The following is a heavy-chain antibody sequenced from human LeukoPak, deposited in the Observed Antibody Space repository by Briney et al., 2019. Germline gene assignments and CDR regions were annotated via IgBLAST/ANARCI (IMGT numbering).Heavy chain of an antibody. V-gene: IGHV3-48*02. CDR1: GFTFSSYS. CDR2: ISSSSTTI. J-gene: IGHJ4*02. Sequence: GGSLRLSCVVSGFTFSSYSMNWVRQAPGKGLEWISYISSSSTTIYYADSVRGRFTISRDNAKNSLYLQMNSLRDEDTAVYYCARDLYFWGQGTLVTVSS. D-gene: IGHD2-15*01. CDR3: ARDLYF.